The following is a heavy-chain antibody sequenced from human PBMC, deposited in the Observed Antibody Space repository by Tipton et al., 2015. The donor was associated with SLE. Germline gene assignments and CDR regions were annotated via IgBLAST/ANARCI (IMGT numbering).Heavy chain of an antibody. CDR2: IYYSGST. J-gene: IGHJ1*01. Sequence: GLVKPAETLSLTCTVSGGSISSSGHYWGWIRQPPGKGLEWIGNIYYSGSTYYNPSLKSRVTISVDTSKNQFSLKLSSVTAADTAVYYCARRGRGSGERYFQHWGQGTLVTVSS. CDR3: ARRGRGSGERYFQH. CDR1: GGSISSSGHY. D-gene: IGHD3-3*01. V-gene: IGHV4-39*01.